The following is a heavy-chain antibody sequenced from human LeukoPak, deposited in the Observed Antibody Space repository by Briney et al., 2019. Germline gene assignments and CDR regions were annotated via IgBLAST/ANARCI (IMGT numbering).Heavy chain of an antibody. D-gene: IGHD2-2*01. J-gene: IGHJ4*02. Sequence: GGSLRLSCAASGFTFSSYGMHWVRQAPGKGLEWVAFIRHDGSNKYYADSVKGRFTISRDNSKNTLYLQMNSLRAEDTAVYYCAKARAWGYCSSTSCPFDYWGQGTLVTVSS. CDR2: IRHDGSNK. V-gene: IGHV3-30*02. CDR1: GFTFSSYG. CDR3: AKARAWGYCSSTSCPFDY.